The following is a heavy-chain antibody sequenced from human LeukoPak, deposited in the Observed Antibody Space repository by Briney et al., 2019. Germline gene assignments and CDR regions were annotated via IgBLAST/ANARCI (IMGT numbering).Heavy chain of an antibody. CDR1: GGSISSYY. CDR2: IYYSGST. CDR3: ARDPRYSSSWADAFDI. J-gene: IGHJ3*02. V-gene: IGHV4-59*01. Sequence: SETLSLTCTVSGGSISSYYWSWIRQPPGKGLEWIGYIYYSGSTNYNPSLKSRVTISVDTSKNQFSLKLSSVTAADTAVYYCARDPRYSSSWADAFDIWGQGTMVTVSS. D-gene: IGHD6-13*01.